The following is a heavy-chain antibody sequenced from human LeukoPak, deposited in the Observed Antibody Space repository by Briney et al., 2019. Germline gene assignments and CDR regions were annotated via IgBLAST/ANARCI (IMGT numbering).Heavy chain of an antibody. CDR1: GFTFSSYW. D-gene: IGHD3-10*01. V-gene: IGHV3-7*04. Sequence: PGGSLRLSCAASGFTFSSYWMSWVRQAPGKGLEWVANIKQDASEKYYVNSVKGRFTIFRDNAKNSLNLQMNSLRPEDTAVYYCARDGWRFGELSDYWGQGTLVTVSS. CDR3: ARDGWRFGELSDY. CDR2: IKQDASEK. J-gene: IGHJ4*02.